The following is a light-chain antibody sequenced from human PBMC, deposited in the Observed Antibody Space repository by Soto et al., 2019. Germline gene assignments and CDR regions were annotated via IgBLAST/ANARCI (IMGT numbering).Light chain of an antibody. CDR3: CSYAGSSTSVV. V-gene: IGLV2-23*01. Sequence: QSALTQPASVSGSPGQSITISCIGTSSDVGSYNLVSWYQHHPGKAPKVIIYEGNKRPSGISNRFSGSKSGNTASLTISGLQPDDEADYYCCSYAGSSTSVVFGGGTKLTVL. CDR1: SSDVGSYNL. J-gene: IGLJ2*01. CDR2: EGN.